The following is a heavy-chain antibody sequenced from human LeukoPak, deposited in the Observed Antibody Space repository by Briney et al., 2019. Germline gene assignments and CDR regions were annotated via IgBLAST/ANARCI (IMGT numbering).Heavy chain of an antibody. J-gene: IGHJ4*02. D-gene: IGHD3-16*01. V-gene: IGHV3-7*03. CDR3: ARTLRGGGALDY. CDR1: GFTFSNYW. CDR2: IKEDGSEK. Sequence: GGSLRLSCAASGFTFSNYWLNWVLQAPGKGLEWVANIKEDGSEKYYVDSVKGRFTISRDNAKNSLFLQMNSLRAEDTAVYYCARTLRGGGALDYWGQGTLVTVSS.